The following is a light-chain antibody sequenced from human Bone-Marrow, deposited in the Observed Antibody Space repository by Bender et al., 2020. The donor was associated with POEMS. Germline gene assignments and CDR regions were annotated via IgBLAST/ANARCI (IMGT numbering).Light chain of an antibody. Sequence: QSALTQPASVSGSPGQSITLSCTGTSSDIGDYNYVSWYQQHPDKAPKLLIYEVSNRPSGVSSRFSGSKSGNTASLTISGLQADDEADYYCTSYTSTTPVLFGTGTRLTVL. CDR3: TSYTSTTPVL. J-gene: IGLJ2*01. CDR1: SSDIGDYNY. CDR2: EVS. V-gene: IGLV2-14*03.